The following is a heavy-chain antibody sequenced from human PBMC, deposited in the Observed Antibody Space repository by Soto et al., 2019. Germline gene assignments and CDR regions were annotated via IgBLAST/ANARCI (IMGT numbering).Heavy chain of an antibody. CDR3: AIGKTVAATGYFDY. CDR1: GYIFSDYD. Sequence: QVQLVQSGAEVKKPGASVKVSCKASGYIFSDYDITWVRQAPRQVLERMGRINGYNGYTIHTQKFQGSFTLTTDTSTGAAYMELSSLRSDDSAVYYCAIGKTVAATGYFDYWGQGSLVTVSS. D-gene: IGHD6-19*01. V-gene: IGHV1-18*01. J-gene: IGHJ4*02. CDR2: INGYNGYT.